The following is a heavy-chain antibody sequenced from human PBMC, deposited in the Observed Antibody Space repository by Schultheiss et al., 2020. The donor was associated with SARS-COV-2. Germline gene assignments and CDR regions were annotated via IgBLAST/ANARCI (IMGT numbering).Heavy chain of an antibody. V-gene: IGHV3-7*01. D-gene: IGHD2-8*01. CDR3: ARDLYYEVPFDY. CDR2: IKQDGSEK. J-gene: IGHJ4*02. Sequence: GESLKISCAASGFTFSSYAMSWVRQAPGKGLEWVANIKQDGSEKYYVDSVKGRFTISRDNAKNSLYLQMNSLRAEDTAVYYCARDLYYEVPFDYWGQGTLVTVSS. CDR1: GFTFSSYA.